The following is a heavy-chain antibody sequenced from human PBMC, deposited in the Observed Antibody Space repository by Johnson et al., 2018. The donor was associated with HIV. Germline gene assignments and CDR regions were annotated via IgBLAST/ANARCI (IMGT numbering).Heavy chain of an antibody. CDR1: GFTFDDYG. Sequence: EVPLVESGGGVVRHGGSLRLSCAASGFTFDDYGMSWVRQAPGKGLEWVSGTNRNGGSTRHADYVKGRITLSRDNAKNSLYLQMNSLRAEDTALYYCARDGSGNAFDIWGQGTMVTVSS. CDR3: ARDGSGNAFDI. CDR2: TNRNGGST. D-gene: IGHD2-15*01. V-gene: IGHV3-20*04. J-gene: IGHJ3*02.